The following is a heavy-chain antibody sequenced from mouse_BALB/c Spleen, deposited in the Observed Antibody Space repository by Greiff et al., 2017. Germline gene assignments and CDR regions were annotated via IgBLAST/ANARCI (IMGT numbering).Heavy chain of an antibody. V-gene: IGHV5-12-2*01. D-gene: IGHD2-10*02. CDR2: ISNGGGST. J-gene: IGHJ3*01. Sequence: EVKLVEPGGGLVQPGGSLKLSCAASGFTFSSYTMSWVRQTPEKRLEWVAYISNGGGSTYYPDTVKGRFTISRDNAKNTLYLQMSSLKSEDTAMYYCARHEGYGNYFAWFAYWGQGTLVTVSA. CDR1: GFTFSSYT. CDR3: ARHEGYGNYFAWFAY.